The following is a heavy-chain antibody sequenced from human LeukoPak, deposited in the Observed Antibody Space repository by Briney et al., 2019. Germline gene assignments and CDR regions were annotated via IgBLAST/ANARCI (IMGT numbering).Heavy chain of an antibody. D-gene: IGHD5-18*01. V-gene: IGHV3-21*01. CDR2: ISSSSSYI. CDR1: GFTFSSYS. Sequence: GGSLRLSCAASGFTFSSYSVNWVRQAPGKGLEWVSSISSSSSYIYYADSVKGRFTISRDNAKNSLYLQMNSLRAEDTAVYYCARSEIQLWSFDYWGQRTLVTVSS. CDR3: ARSEIQLWSFDY. J-gene: IGHJ4*02.